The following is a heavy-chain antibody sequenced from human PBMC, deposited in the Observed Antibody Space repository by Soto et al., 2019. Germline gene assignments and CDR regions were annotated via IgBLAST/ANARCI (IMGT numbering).Heavy chain of an antibody. CDR2: IRSKAYGGTT. J-gene: IGHJ3*02. V-gene: IGHV3-49*03. CDR1: GFIFGDYV. CDR3: TRESRTSAALDI. Sequence: PGGSLRLSCTASGFIFGDYVMSWFRQAPGKGLNLVGFIRSKAYGGTTEYAASVKGRFTISRDDSKSIAYLQMNSLKTEDTAVYYCTRESRTSAALDIWGQGTMVTVSS. D-gene: IGHD4-17*01.